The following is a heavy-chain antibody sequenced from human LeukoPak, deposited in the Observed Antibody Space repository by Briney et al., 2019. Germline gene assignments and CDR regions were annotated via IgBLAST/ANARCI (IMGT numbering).Heavy chain of an antibody. J-gene: IGHJ5*02. CDR3: ARLTGYSSESWFDP. CDR1: GGSINSYY. CDR2: IYYSGST. D-gene: IGHD3-9*01. Sequence: SETLSLTCTVSGGSINSYYWSCIRQPPGKGVEWIGYIYYSGSTNYNPSLKSRVTISVHTSKNQFSLKLSSVTAADTAVYYCARLTGYSSESWFDPWGQGTLVTVSS. V-gene: IGHV4-59*01.